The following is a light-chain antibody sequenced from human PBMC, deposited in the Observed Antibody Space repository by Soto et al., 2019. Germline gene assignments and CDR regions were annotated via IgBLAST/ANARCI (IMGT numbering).Light chain of an antibody. Sequence: YELTQPPSVSVAPGQTARITCEGDHIQTKSVHWYQQKPGQAPVLVVYDDSDRPSGIPERFSGSNSGNTATLTISRVEAGDEADYYCQVWDSSSYHPVVFGGGTKVTVL. CDR3: QVWDSSSYHPVV. CDR2: DDS. V-gene: IGLV3-21*02. J-gene: IGLJ3*02. CDR1: HIQTKS.